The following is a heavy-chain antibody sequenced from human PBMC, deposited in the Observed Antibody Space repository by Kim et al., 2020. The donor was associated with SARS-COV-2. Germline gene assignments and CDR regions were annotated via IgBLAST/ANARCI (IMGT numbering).Heavy chain of an antibody. CDR1: GFTFSSYS. D-gene: IGHD2-2*01. CDR3: AKSVQMTYTRCCDF. V-gene: IGHV3-23*01. J-gene: IGHJ4*02. CDR2: ISVSSVYI. Sequence: GGSLRLSCAASGFTFSSYSLNWVRQAPGRGPEWVSSISVSSVYIYYADSVKGRFTISRDKSKNTVYLQMNSLRAEDTAVYYCAKSVQMTYTRCCDFWGQGALVTVST.